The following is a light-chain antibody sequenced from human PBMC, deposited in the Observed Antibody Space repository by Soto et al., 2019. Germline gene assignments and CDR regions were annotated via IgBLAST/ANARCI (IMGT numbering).Light chain of an antibody. J-gene: IGKJ1*01. Sequence: EIVMTQSPATLSVSPXEXXTXSCRASQSVSSNLAWYQQKPGQAPRLLIYGASTRATGIPARFSGSGSGTEFTLTISSLQSEDFAVYYCQQYNNWPPWTFGQGTKVEIK. CDR1: QSVSSN. CDR2: GAS. CDR3: QQYNNWPPWT. V-gene: IGKV3-15*01.